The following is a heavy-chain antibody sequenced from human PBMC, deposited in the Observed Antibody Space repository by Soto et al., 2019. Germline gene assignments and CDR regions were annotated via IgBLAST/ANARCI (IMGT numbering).Heavy chain of an antibody. V-gene: IGHV5-10-1*01. CDR2: IDPSDSYT. Sequence: GESLKISCQGSGYNFTTYWISWVRQLPGRGLEWMGRIDPSDSYTNYSPSFQGHITISVDRSISTAYLHWSSLKASDTAIYFCARRIVGGYYPGLWGQGTLVTVSS. CDR3: ARRIVGGYYPGL. J-gene: IGHJ4*02. CDR1: GYNFTTYW. D-gene: IGHD3-3*01.